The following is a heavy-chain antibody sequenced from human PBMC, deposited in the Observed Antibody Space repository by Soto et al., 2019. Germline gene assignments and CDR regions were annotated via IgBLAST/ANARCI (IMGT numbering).Heavy chain of an antibody. V-gene: IGHV3-74*01. D-gene: IGHD2-15*01. CDR3: ARGGGSSWH. Sequence: EVQLVESGGGLVQPGGSLRLSCAASGFTFSSYWMHWVRQAPGKGLVWVSRINGDGGTTNYAESVKGRFTISRDNAKNTLFLQMNSLRVEDAAGYYCARGGGSSWHWGQGTLVTVSS. CDR1: GFTFSSYW. J-gene: IGHJ4*02. CDR2: INGDGGTT.